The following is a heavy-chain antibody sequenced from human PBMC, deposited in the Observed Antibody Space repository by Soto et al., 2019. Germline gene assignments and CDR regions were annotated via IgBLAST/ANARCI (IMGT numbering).Heavy chain of an antibody. V-gene: IGHV3-30*18. Sequence: SLRLSCEGSGFSFSNYGIQWVRQAAGKGLEWVAVISPDGTSQHLADSVRGIFTISRDNFKNTGFLPLTSLRREDSDVYLGGKAQERSAQFFAVFITPFVFGGQG. CDR2: ISPDGTSQ. J-gene: IGHJ1*01. D-gene: IGHD2-15*01. CDR1: GFSFSNYG. CDR3: GKAQERSAQFFAVFITPFVF.